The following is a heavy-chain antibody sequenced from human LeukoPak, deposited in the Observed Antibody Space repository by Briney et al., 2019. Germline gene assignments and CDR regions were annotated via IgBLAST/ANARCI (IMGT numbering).Heavy chain of an antibody. Sequence: SETLSLTCTVSGGSISSYYWSWIRQPAGKGLEWIGRVYKSDITNYNPSLKSRLTMSVDTSKNQFSLKLSSVTAADTAVYYCAGGQPVMFYLEYWGRGPIVPVSS. CDR2: VYKSDIT. CDR3: AGGQPVMFYLEY. D-gene: IGHD3-16*01. CDR1: GGSISSYY. J-gene: IGHJ4*02. V-gene: IGHV4-4*07.